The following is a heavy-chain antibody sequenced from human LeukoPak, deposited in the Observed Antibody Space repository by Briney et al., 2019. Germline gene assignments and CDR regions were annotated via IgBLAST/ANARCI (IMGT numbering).Heavy chain of an antibody. CDR1: GYTSTSYY. J-gene: IGHJ4*02. D-gene: IGHD6-19*01. V-gene: IGHV1-46*01. CDR3: ARSSASIDY. CDR2: INPSGGSS. Sequence: GASVKVSCKASGYTSTSYYMHWVRQAPGQGLEWMGIINPSGGSSSYAQKFQGRVTMTRDTSTSTVYMELSSLKSEDTAVYYCARSSASIDYWGQGTLVTVSS.